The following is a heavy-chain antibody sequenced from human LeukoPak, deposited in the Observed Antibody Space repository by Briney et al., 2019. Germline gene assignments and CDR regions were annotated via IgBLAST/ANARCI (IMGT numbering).Heavy chain of an antibody. CDR1: GFTFSSYA. Sequence: GGSLRLSCAASGFTFSSYAMSWVRQAPGKGLEWVSAMSGSGGSTYYADSVKGRFTITRDNSKNTLYLQLNSLRAEDTAVYYCAKDLVGANYYWGQGTLVTVSS. CDR2: MSGSGGST. D-gene: IGHD1-26*01. CDR3: AKDLVGANYY. J-gene: IGHJ4*02. V-gene: IGHV3-23*01.